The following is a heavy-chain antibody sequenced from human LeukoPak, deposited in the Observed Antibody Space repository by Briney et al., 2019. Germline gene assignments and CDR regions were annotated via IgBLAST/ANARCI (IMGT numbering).Heavy chain of an antibody. Sequence: PGGSLRLSCAASGFSFSSYWMSWVRQVPGKGLEWVANIKPDGSGKYYVDSVKGRFTISRDNAKNSLYLQMNSLRAEDMALYYCAKDGGGSYPYYYMDVWGKGTTVTVSS. CDR3: AKDGGGSYPYYYMDV. CDR1: GFSFSSYW. J-gene: IGHJ6*03. V-gene: IGHV3-7*03. D-gene: IGHD1-26*01. CDR2: IKPDGSGK.